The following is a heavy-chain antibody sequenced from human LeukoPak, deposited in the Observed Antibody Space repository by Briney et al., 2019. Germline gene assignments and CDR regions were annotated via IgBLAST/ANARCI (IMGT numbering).Heavy chain of an antibody. J-gene: IGHJ4*02. V-gene: IGHV4-38-2*02. CDR2: IYHSGST. D-gene: IGHD1-20*01. Sequence: KSSETLSLTCTVSGYSISSGYYWGWIRQPPGKGLEWIGSIYHSGSTYYNPSLKSRVTISVDTSKNQFSLKLSSVTAADTAVYYCAREGDNWNPIEDDYWGQGTLVTVSS. CDR3: AREGDNWNPIEDDY. CDR1: GYSISSGYY.